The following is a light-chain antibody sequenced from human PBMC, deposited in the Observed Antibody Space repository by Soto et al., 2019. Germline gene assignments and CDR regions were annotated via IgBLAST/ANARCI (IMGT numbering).Light chain of an antibody. Sequence: EIVMTQSPATLSVSPGERATLSCRASQRISTYLAWYQQKPGQAPRLLIYGASTRATGVPDRFSGSGSGTEFTLTISSLLSEDFAVYYCQQYHNWPYTFGQGTKLEIK. V-gene: IGKV3-15*01. J-gene: IGKJ2*01. CDR2: GAS. CDR1: QRISTY. CDR3: QQYHNWPYT.